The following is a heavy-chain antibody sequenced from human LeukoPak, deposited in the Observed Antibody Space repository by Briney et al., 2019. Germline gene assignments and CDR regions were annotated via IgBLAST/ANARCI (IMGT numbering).Heavy chain of an antibody. CDR1: GYTFTSYY. D-gene: IGHD2-15*01. Sequence: ASVKVSCKASGYTFTSYYMHWVRQAPGQGLEWMGIINPSGGSTSYAQKFQGRVTMTRDTSTSTVYMELSSLRSEDTAVYYCARATDGYCSGGSCHSFDYWGQGTLVTVSS. CDR3: ARATDGYCSGGSCHSFDY. CDR2: INPSGGST. J-gene: IGHJ4*02. V-gene: IGHV1-46*01.